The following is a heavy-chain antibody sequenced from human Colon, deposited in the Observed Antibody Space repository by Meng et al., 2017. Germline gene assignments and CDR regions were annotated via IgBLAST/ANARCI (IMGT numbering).Heavy chain of an antibody. CDR1: GYTFTSYG. V-gene: IGHV1-18*01. J-gene: IGHJ4*02. Sequence: ASVKVSCKASGYTFTSYGISWVRQAPGQGLEWMGWISAYNGNTNYAQKLQGRVTMTTDTSTRTAYMELRSLRSDDTAVHYCARYDSSCYYFSRTYYFDYWGQGTLVTVSS. CDR3: ARYDSSCYYFSRTYYFDY. D-gene: IGHD3-22*01. CDR2: ISAYNGNT.